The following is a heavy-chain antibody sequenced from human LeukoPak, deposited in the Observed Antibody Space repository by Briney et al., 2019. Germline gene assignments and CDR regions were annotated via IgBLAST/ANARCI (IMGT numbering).Heavy chain of an antibody. D-gene: IGHD3-10*01. CDR3: AREAPYGSGSYSAFDI. CDR1: GYSLSSGFY. Sequence: PSETLSLTCTVSGYSLSSGFYWGWIRPPPGKGLEWIGSIYHSGSTYYNPSLKSRVTISIDTSKNQFSLKLSSVTAADTAVYYCAREAPYGSGSYSAFDIWGQGTMVTVSS. J-gene: IGHJ3*02. V-gene: IGHV4-38-2*02. CDR2: IYHSGST.